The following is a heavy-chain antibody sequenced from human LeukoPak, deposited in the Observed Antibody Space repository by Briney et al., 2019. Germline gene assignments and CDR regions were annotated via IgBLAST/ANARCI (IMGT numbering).Heavy chain of an antibody. J-gene: IGHJ4*02. V-gene: IGHV1-24*01. Sequence: ASVKVSCKVSGYTLTELSMHWVRQAPGKGLEWMGGFDPEDGETIYAQKFQGRVTMTEDTSTDTAYMELSSLRSEDTAVYYCARAEDFRMVRGVRFDYWGQGTLVTVSS. CDR3: ARAEDFRMVRGVRFDY. CDR2: FDPEDGET. CDR1: GYTLTELS. D-gene: IGHD3-10*01.